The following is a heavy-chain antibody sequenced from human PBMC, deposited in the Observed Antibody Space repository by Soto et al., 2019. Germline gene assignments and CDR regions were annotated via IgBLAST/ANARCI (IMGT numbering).Heavy chain of an antibody. CDR2: INPSGGST. CDR3: AGMVRGVIITGPLDY. Sequence: ASVKVSCKASGYTFTSYYMHWVRQAPGQGLEWMGIINPSGGSTSYAQKFQGRVTMTRDTSTSTVYMELSSLRSEDTAVYYCAGMVRGVIITGPLDYWGQGTLVTVSS. CDR1: GYTFTSYY. D-gene: IGHD3-10*01. V-gene: IGHV1-46*01. J-gene: IGHJ4*02.